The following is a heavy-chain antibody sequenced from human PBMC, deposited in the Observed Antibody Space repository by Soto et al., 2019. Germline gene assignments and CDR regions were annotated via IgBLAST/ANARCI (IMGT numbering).Heavy chain of an antibody. D-gene: IGHD2-15*01. Sequence: QVQLQESGPGLVKPSETLSLTCTVSGVSVSHGLYYWNWLRQSPGKGLEWIGYVYVGGSTNSNPPPKHRVAFSMDTSKNQFSLMLGSVGAAVAAAYSCARVQYSRGGCNEFFDSLAQGALGTVSS. CDR1: GVSVSHGLYY. J-gene: IGHJ5*01. CDR3: ARVQYSRGGCNEFFDS. V-gene: IGHV4-61*01. CDR2: VYVGGST.